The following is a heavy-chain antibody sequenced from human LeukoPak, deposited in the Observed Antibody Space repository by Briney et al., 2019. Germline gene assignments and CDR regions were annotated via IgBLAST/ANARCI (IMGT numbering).Heavy chain of an antibody. CDR3: ARDLGGGTYYVGSDN. Sequence: GGSLRLSCAASGFTFSSYAMNWVRQAPGKGLEWVSAISGSGGGTYYADSVKGRFTISRDNSENTLYLQVNSLRAEDRALYYCARDLGGGTYYVGSDNWGQGTLVTVSS. V-gene: IGHV3-23*01. CDR1: GFTFSSYA. J-gene: IGHJ4*02. D-gene: IGHD1-26*01. CDR2: ISGSGGGT.